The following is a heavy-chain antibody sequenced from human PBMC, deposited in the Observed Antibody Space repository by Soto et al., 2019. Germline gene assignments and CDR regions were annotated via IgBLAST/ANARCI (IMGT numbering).Heavy chain of an antibody. D-gene: IGHD3-9*01. Sequence: PGGSLRLSCGASGFTFNDAWMHWVRQAPGKGLEWVGRIKRKIDGETTDYAAPVKGRFSISRDDSKNTLYLQMNSLKTEDTAVYYCTSDIFYWGQGTLVTVSS. V-gene: IGHV3-15*07. J-gene: IGHJ4*02. CDR3: TSDIFY. CDR2: IKRKIDGETT. CDR1: GFTFNDAW.